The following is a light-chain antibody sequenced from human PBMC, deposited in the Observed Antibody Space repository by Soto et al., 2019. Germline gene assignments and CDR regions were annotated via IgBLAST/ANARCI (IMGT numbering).Light chain of an antibody. CDR3: QHYNSYSEA. J-gene: IGKJ1*01. CDR1: QSISNW. V-gene: IGKV1-5*03. CDR2: KAS. Sequence: QMTQSASTLSASVGDRVTITCRASQSISNWLAWYQQKPGKAPKLLIYKASTLKSGVPSRFSGSGSGTEFTLTISSLQPDDFATYYCQHYNSYSEAFGQGTKVDIK.